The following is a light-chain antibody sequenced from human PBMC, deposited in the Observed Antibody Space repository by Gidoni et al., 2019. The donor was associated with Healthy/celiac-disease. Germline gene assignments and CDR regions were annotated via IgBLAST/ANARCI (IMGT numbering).Light chain of an antibody. V-gene: IGKV1-39*01. J-gene: IGKJ3*01. CDR1: QSISDY. Sequence: DIQMTQSPSSLSASVGDRVTITCRASQSISDYLNWYQQKPGKAPKLLIYAASSLQSGVPSRFSGSGFGTDVTLTISSLQPEDFATYYCQQSYSKVTFGPGTKVDI. CDR3: QQSYSKVT. CDR2: AAS.